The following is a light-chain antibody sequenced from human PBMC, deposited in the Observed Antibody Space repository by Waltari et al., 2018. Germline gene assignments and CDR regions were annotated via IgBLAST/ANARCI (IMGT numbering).Light chain of an antibody. J-gene: IGKJ5*01. CDR2: GTS. CDR3: QQYNNCPPVT. Sequence: ELVLTQSPATLSVCPGDRAVHSCRASHSVSIKLAWYQQKAGQAPRLLIEGTSTRSTGVPARFSGSGCGTEFSLTISSLQSEDLAVYYCQQYNNCPPVTFGQGTRLEIK. CDR1: HSVSIK. V-gene: IGKV3-15*01.